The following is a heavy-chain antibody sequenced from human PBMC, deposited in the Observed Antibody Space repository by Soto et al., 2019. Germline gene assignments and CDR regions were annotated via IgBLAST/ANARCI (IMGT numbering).Heavy chain of an antibody. D-gene: IGHD1-1*01. CDR2: ISGNGGST. J-gene: IGHJ3*02. V-gene: IGHV3-23*01. CDR3: GKGGWWQDISTKPFDI. Sequence: GGSLRLSCAASGFTFSSYAMSWVRQAPGKGPELVSSISGNGGSTKYAYSVKGRSTISRDNSKNTLLLQMNSLRAEDTAVYYCGKGGWWQDISTKPFDIWGQGTVVTVS. CDR1: GFTFSSYA.